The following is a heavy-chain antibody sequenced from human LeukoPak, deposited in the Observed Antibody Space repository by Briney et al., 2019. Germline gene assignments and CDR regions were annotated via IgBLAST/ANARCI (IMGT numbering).Heavy chain of an antibody. V-gene: IGHV3-64*01. CDR1: GFTFSSYA. Sequence: GGSLRLSCAASGFTFSSYAMHWVRQAPGKGLEYVSAISSNGGSTYYANSVKGRFTISRDNSKNTLYLQMGSLRAEDMAVYYCARDSGAGGYSYGHDAFDIWGQGTMVTVSS. CDR3: ARDSGAGGYSYGHDAFDI. J-gene: IGHJ3*02. CDR2: ISSNGGST. D-gene: IGHD5-18*01.